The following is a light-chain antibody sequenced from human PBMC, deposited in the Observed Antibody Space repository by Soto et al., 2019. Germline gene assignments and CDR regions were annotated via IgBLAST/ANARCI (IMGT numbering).Light chain of an antibody. CDR1: QSVSSF. Sequence: EIVLTQSPATLSLSPGERATLSCRASQSVSSFLAWYQQKPGQAPRLLIYDVSSRATGSPTRFSGSGSGTDFTLTISSLEPEDFAVYYCQQSSNWPLTFGGGTKVEIK. J-gene: IGKJ4*01. CDR2: DVS. CDR3: QQSSNWPLT. V-gene: IGKV3-11*01.